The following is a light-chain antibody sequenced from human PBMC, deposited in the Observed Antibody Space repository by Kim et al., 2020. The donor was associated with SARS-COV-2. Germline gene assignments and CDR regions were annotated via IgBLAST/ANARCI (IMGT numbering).Light chain of an antibody. CDR3: QQYGSSPWT. J-gene: IGKJ1*01. CDR1: QSVSNSY. V-gene: IGKV3-20*01. Sequence: EIVLTQSPGMLSLSPGERATLSCRASQSVSNSYLAWFQQKPGQAHRLLMFGASNRATGIPDRFTGSGSGTDFTLTISRLEPEDFAVYFCQQYGSSPWTFGQGTKVDIK. CDR2: GAS.